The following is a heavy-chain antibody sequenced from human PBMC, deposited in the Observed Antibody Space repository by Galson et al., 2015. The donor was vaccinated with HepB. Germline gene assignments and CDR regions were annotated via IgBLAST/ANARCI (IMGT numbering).Heavy chain of an antibody. V-gene: IGHV1-18*01. D-gene: IGHD6-25*01. J-gene: IGHJ4*02. CDR2: ISAYNGNT. CDR1: GYTFTSYA. Sequence: SVKVSCKASGYTFTSYAMNWVRQAPGQGLEWMGWISAYNGNTNYAQKLQGRVTMTTDTSTSTAYMELRSLRSDDTAVYYCARDTDSGEEHNFDYWGQGTLVTVSS. CDR3: ARDTDSGEEHNFDY.